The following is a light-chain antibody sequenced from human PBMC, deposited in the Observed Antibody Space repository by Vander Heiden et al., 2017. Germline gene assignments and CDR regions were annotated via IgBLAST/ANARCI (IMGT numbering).Light chain of an antibody. Sequence: QSALTQPASVSGSPGQSITISCTGTSSDVGGYNYVSWYQQHPGKAPKLMIYDVSNRHSGVSNRFSGSKSGNTASLTISGLQADDEADYYCSSYRSSSTPYVFGTGTKVTVL. CDR2: DVS. J-gene: IGLJ1*01. CDR1: SSDVGGYNY. V-gene: IGLV2-14*03. CDR3: SSYRSSSTPYV.